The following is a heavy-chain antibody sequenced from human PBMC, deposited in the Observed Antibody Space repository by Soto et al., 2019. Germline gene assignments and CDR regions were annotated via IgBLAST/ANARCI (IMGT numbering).Heavy chain of an antibody. D-gene: IGHD3-10*01. CDR1: GGSLSGYY. Sequence: SETLSLTCAVYGGSLSGYYWSWIRQPPGKGLEWFGEINHSGSTNYNPSLKSRVTISVDTSKNQFSLKLSSVTAADTAVYYCARGRGENGSGSYYNLHYYYYYGMDVWCQGPTVT. J-gene: IGHJ6*02. V-gene: IGHV4-34*01. CDR2: INHSGST. CDR3: ARGRGENGSGSYYNLHYYYYYGMDV.